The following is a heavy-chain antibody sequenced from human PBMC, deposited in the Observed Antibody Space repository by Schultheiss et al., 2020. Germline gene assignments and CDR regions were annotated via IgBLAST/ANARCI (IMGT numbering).Heavy chain of an antibody. D-gene: IGHD5-24*01. V-gene: IGHV1-69*13. Sequence: SVKVSCKASGGTFSSYAISWVRQAPGQGLEWMGGIIPIFGTANYAQKFQGRVTITADESTSTAYMELSSLRSEDTAVYYCARGRRERWLQLRHYYYMDVWGKGTTVTVSS. CDR3: ARGRRERWLQLRHYYYMDV. CDR2: IIPIFGTA. CDR1: GGTFSSYA. J-gene: IGHJ6*03.